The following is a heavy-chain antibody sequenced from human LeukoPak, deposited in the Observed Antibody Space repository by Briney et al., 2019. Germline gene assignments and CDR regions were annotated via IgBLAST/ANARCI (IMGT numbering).Heavy chain of an antibody. D-gene: IGHD5-18*01. J-gene: IGHJ4*02. Sequence: SETLSLTCSVPGGSISSYYWSWIRQPPGKGLEWIGYIYTSGSTNYNPSLKSRVTISVDTSKNQFSLKLSSVTAADTAVYYCARGRYSYGDDYWGQGTLVTVSS. V-gene: IGHV4-4*09. CDR3: ARGRYSYGDDY. CDR2: IYTSGST. CDR1: GGSISSYY.